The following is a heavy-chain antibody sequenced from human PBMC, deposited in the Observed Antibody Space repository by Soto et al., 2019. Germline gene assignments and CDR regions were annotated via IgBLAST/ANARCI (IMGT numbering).Heavy chain of an antibody. Sequence: SETLSLTCTVSGGSISSGDYYWSWIRQPPGKGLEWIGYIYYSGNTYYNPSLKSRVNILVDTSKNQFSLRVSFVTAADTAVYYCARALIQLWPHYYYGMDVWGQGTTVTVSS. V-gene: IGHV4-30-4*01. J-gene: IGHJ6*02. CDR1: GGSISSGDYY. D-gene: IGHD5-18*01. CDR3: ARALIQLWPHYYYGMDV. CDR2: IYYSGNT.